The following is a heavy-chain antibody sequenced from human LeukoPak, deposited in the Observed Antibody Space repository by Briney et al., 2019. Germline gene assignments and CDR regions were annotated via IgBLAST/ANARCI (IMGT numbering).Heavy chain of an antibody. CDR2: INPNSGGT. J-gene: IGHJ4*02. D-gene: IGHD3-9*01. Sequence: ASVKVSCKASGYTFTGYYMHWVRQAPGQGLEWMGWINPNSGGTNYAQKFQGRVTMTRNTSISTAYMELSRLRSDDTAVYYCARDGGYFDRFDYWGQGTLVTVSS. CDR3: ARDGGYFDRFDY. CDR1: GYTFTGYY. V-gene: IGHV1-2*02.